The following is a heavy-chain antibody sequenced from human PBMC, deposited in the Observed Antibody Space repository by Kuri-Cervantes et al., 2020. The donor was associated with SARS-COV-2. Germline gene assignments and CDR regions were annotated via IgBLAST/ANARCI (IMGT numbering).Heavy chain of an antibody. V-gene: IGHV4-31*03. CDR1: GGSISSGGYY. D-gene: IGHD2-2*01. J-gene: IGHJ6*02. CDR3: ARGLVAVVPSPVLGLGPHYYSYHVDV. CDR2: IYDTETT. Sequence: SETLSLTCTVSGGSISSGGYYWTWIRQHPGKGLEWLGYIYDTETTYYNPSLHSRLTMSLDTSKNQFSLNLSSVTAADTAVYYCARGLVAVVPSPVLGLGPHYYSYHVDVWGHGTTVTVSS.